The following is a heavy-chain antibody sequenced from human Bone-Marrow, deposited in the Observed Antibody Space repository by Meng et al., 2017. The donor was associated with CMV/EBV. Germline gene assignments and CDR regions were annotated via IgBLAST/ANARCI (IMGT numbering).Heavy chain of an antibody. CDR3: AKGGYYYGSIRFDP. D-gene: IGHD3-10*01. Sequence: GGSLRLSCAASGFTFSSYWMHWVRQAPGKGLVWVSHINSDGSSTSYADSVKGRFTISRDNSKDTLYLQMNSLRAEDTAVYYCAKGGYYYGSIRFDPWGQGTLVTVSS. CDR1: GFTFSSYW. V-gene: IGHV3-74*01. CDR2: INSDGSST. J-gene: IGHJ5*02.